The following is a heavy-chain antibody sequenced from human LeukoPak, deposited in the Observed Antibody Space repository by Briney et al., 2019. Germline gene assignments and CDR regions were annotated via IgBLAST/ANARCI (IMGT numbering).Heavy chain of an antibody. Sequence: ASVKVSCKASGYTFTNYYMYWVRQAPGQGLEWMGIINPTDNSTSYAQKFQGRVTMTRDMSTSTVYMELSTLRSADTALYYCAREGGTRDGYNWDFWGQGTLVTVSS. V-gene: IGHV1-46*01. J-gene: IGHJ4*02. D-gene: IGHD5-24*01. CDR3: AREGGTRDGYNWDF. CDR1: GYTFTNYY. CDR2: INPTDNST.